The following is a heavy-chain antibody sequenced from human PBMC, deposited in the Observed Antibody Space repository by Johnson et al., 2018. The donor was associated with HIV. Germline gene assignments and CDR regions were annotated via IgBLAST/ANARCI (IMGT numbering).Heavy chain of an antibody. D-gene: IGHD1-26*01. CDR3: AREGIVGATGPGPTLQDAFDI. CDR1: GFTFSDYY. Sequence: VLLVESGGGLVKPGGSLRLSCAASGFTFSDYYMSWIRQAPGKGLEWVAVIYRAGSTYYADSVQDRFTISRDNSKNTLYLQMNSLRAEDTAVYYCAREGIVGATGPGPTLQDAFDIWGQGTMVTVSS. J-gene: IGHJ3*02. CDR2: IYRAGST. V-gene: IGHV3-66*01.